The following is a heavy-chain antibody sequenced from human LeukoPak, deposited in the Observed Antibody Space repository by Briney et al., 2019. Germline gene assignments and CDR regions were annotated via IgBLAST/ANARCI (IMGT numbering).Heavy chain of an antibody. V-gene: IGHV1-18*01. CDR2: ISAYNGKT. CDR1: GYTFTTYG. Sequence: ASVKVCCKASGYTFTTYGINWVRQAPGQGLEWMGWISAYNGKTNYAQKFQGTVTMTTDTSTSTAYLELRSLRSDDTAIYYCARDLIAVRPGWFDPWGQGTLVTVSS. D-gene: IGHD6-6*01. J-gene: IGHJ5*02. CDR3: ARDLIAVRPGWFDP.